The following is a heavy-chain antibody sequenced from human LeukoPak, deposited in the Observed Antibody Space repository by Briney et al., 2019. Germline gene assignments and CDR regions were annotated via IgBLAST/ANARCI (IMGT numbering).Heavy chain of an antibody. V-gene: IGHV4-34*01. CDR3: ARDRKESYYDFWSGHHYFDY. CDR1: GGSFSGYY. D-gene: IGHD3-3*01. J-gene: IGHJ4*02. Sequence: SETLSLTCAVYGGSFSGYYWSWIRQPPGKGLEWIGEINHSGSTNYNPSLKSRVTISVGTSKNQFSLELSSVTAADTAVYYCARDRKESYYDFWSGHHYFDYWGQGTLVTVSS. CDR2: INHSGST.